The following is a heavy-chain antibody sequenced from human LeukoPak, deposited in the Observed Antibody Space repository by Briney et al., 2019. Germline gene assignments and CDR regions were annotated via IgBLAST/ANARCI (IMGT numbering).Heavy chain of an antibody. V-gene: IGHV3-11*01. J-gene: IGHJ3*02. CDR2: ISSSGSTI. D-gene: IGHD6-13*01. CDR1: GFTFSDYY. CDR3: ARTRAAYAFDI. Sequence: GGSLRLSCAASGFTFSDYYMSWIRQAPGKGLEWVSYISSSGSTIYYADSVKGRLTISRDNAKNSLYLQMNSLRAEDTAVYYCARTRAAYAFDIWGQGTMVTVSS.